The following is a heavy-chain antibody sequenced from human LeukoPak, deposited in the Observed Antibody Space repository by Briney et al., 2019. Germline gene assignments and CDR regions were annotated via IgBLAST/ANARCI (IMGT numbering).Heavy chain of an antibody. CDR1: GGSISSYY. Sequence: ASETLSLTCTVSGGSISSYYWSWIRQPAGRGLEWIGRIYTSGSTNYNPSLKSRVTMSVDTSKNQFSLKLSSVTAADTAVYYCAREFDNHYDSSGYYLDYWGQGTLVTVSS. V-gene: IGHV4-4*07. J-gene: IGHJ4*02. CDR3: AREFDNHYDSSGYYLDY. D-gene: IGHD3-22*01. CDR2: IYTSGST.